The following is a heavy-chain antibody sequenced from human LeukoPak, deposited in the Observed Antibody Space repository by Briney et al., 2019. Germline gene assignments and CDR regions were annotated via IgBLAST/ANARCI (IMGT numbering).Heavy chain of an antibody. J-gene: IGHJ4*02. CDR3: ASSVAAAGLNFDY. D-gene: IGHD6-13*01. CDR2: ISSSSSTI. CDR1: GFTFSSYS. Sequence: GGSLRLSCAATGFTFSSYSMNWVRQAPGKGLESVSYISSSSSTIYYADSVKGRFTISRDNAKNSLYLQMNSLRAEDTAVYYCASSVAAAGLNFDYWGQGTLVTVSS. V-gene: IGHV3-48*04.